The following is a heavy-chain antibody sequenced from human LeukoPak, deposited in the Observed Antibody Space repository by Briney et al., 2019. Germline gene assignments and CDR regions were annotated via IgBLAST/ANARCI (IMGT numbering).Heavy chain of an antibody. J-gene: IGHJ4*02. CDR3: AKVQGAAAGSTGFDY. V-gene: IGHV3-9*01. CDR2: ISWNSGSI. D-gene: IGHD6-13*01. CDR1: GYTFDDYA. Sequence: GGSLRLSRAASGYTFDDYAMRWVRQAPGKGLEWVSGISWNSGSIGYAHSVKGRFTISRDNAKNSLYLQMNSLRAEDTALYYCAKVQGAAAGSTGFDYWGQGTLVTVSS.